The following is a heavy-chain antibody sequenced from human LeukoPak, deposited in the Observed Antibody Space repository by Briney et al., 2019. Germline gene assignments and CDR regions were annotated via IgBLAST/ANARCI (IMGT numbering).Heavy chain of an antibody. D-gene: IGHD5-18*01. V-gene: IGHV4-39*07. CDR3: ARDGRGGDTAMLD. J-gene: IGHJ4*02. CDR1: GGSISSSSYY. Sequence: SETLSLTCTVSGGSISSSSYYWGWIRQPPGKGLEWIGSIYYSGSTYYNPSLKSRVTISVDTSKNQFSLKLSSVTAADTAAYYCARDGRGGDTAMLDWGQGTLVTVSS. CDR2: IYYSGST.